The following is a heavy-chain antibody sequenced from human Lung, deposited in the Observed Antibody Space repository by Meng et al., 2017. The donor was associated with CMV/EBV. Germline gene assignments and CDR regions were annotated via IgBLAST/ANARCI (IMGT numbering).Heavy chain of an antibody. CDR3: ATVISSYSSTWEYNLYYAYYGMDD. J-gene: IGHJ6*01. CDR2: ISNDGSTE. Sequence: GESXKISCEASGFSFSTYGMHWVRQAPGKGLEWVALISNDGSTEYYADSVEGRFTISRDNSKDTLYLQMNSLRTEDTAVYYCATVISSYSSTWEYNLYYAYYGMDDWXQRTTVTVSS. V-gene: IGHV3-30-3*01. CDR1: GFSFSTYG. D-gene: IGHD6-13*01.